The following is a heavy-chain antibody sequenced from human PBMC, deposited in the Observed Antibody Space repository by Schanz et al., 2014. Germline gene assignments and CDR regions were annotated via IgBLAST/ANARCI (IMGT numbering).Heavy chain of an antibody. CDR3: ARDTTWRLDL. V-gene: IGHV4-61*02. D-gene: IGHD1-1*01. J-gene: IGHJ2*01. CDR1: GGSIRSGTYY. Sequence: QVQLQESGPGLVKPSQTLSLTCTVSGGSIRSGTYYWSWIRQPAGKALEWVGRVFPNGITNYNPSLKRRVPISLDPPKNQFSLTRTSLTAADTAVYYCARDTTWRLDLWGRGTLVTVSS. CDR2: VFPNGIT.